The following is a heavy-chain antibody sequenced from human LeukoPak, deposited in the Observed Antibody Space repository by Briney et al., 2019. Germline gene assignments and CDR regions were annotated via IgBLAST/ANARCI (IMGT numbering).Heavy chain of an antibody. D-gene: IGHD6-19*01. CDR2: IYHSGST. Sequence: SETLSLTCTVSGGSISSSSYYWGWIRQPPGKGLEWIGSIYHSGSTYYNPSLKSRVTISVDTSKNQFSLKLSSVTAADTAVYYCASEEDSSGWYDYWGQGTLVTVSS. J-gene: IGHJ4*02. V-gene: IGHV4-39*07. CDR3: ASEEDSSGWYDY. CDR1: GGSISSSSYY.